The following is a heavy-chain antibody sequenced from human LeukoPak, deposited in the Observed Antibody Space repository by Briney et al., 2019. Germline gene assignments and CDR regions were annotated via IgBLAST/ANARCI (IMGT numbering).Heavy chain of an antibody. CDR2: INTNTGIP. CDR3: ARDSSSWFQYWFDP. V-gene: IGHV7-4-1*02. J-gene: IGHJ5*02. CDR1: GYTFTSYA. D-gene: IGHD6-13*01. Sequence: ASVKVSCKASGYTFTSYAMNWVRQAPGQGLEWMGWINTNTGIPKYAQGFTGRFVFSLDTSVRTEYMQISSLKAEDTAVYYYARDSSSWFQYWFDPWGQGTLVTVSS.